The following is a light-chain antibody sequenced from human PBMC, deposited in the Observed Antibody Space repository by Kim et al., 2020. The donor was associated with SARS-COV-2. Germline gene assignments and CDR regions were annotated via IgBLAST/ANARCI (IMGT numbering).Light chain of an antibody. CDR3: QAWDSSTVV. CDR2: QDT. CDR1: KLGDKF. V-gene: IGLV3-1*01. Sequence: SVSPGQTASIPCSADKLGDKFSCWYQQKPGQSPVLVIYQDTKRPSGIPERFSGSNSGNTATLTISGTQAMDEADYYCQAWDSSTVVFGGGTQLTVL. J-gene: IGLJ2*01.